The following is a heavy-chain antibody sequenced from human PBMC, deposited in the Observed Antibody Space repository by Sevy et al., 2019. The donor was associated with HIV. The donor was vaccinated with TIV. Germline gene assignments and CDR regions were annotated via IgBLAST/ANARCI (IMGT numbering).Heavy chain of an antibody. V-gene: IGHV3-21*01. CDR3: ATGRIPVAGDAFDI. CDR1: GFTFSSYS. D-gene: IGHD6-19*01. CDR2: ISSSSSYI. Sequence: GGSLRLSCAASGFTFSSYSMNWVRQAPGKGLEWDSSISSSSSYIYYADSVKGRFTISRDNAKNSLYLQMNSLRAEDTAGYNCATGRIPVAGDAFDILGQVTMVTVSS. J-gene: IGHJ3*02.